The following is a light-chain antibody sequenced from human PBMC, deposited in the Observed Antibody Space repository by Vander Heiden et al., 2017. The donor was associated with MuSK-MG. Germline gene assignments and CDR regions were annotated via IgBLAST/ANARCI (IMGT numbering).Light chain of an antibody. CDR1: QSVFSNY. V-gene: IGKV3-20*01. CDR2: HAS. Sequence: EFVMTQSPGTLSLSPGERATLSCRASQSVFSNYLAWYQQKPGQAPRLLVYHASTRPAGIPDRFSGSGSGTDFTLTINSLEPEDFAVYYCQQYGSSPLTFGGGTKVDIK. CDR3: QQYGSSPLT. J-gene: IGKJ4*01.